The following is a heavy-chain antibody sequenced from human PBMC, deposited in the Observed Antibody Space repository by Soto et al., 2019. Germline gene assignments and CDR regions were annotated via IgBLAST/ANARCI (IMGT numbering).Heavy chain of an antibody. J-gene: IGHJ5*02. CDR2: INHSGST. D-gene: IGHD3-3*01. V-gene: IGHV4-34*01. Sequence: SETLSLTCAVYGGSFSGYYWSWIRQPPGKGLEWIGEINHSGSTNYNPSLKSRVTISVDTSKNQFSLKLSSVTAADTAVYYCARVTYYDFWSGYFNTNSWFDPWGQGTLVTVSS. CDR1: GGSFSGYY. CDR3: ARVTYYDFWSGYFNTNSWFDP.